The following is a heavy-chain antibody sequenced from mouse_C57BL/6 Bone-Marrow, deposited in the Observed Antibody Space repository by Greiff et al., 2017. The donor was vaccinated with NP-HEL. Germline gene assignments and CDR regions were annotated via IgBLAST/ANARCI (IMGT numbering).Heavy chain of an antibody. J-gene: IGHJ2*01. D-gene: IGHD2-1*01. CDR3: TPSTDFDY. CDR2: IRLKSDNYAT. Sequence: EVHLVESGGGLVQPGGSMKLSCVASGFTFSNYWMNWVRQSPEKGLEWVAQIRLKSDNYATHYAESVKGRFTISRDDSKSSVYLQMNNLRAEDTGIYYCTPSTDFDYWGQGTTLTVSS. CDR1: GFTFSNYW. V-gene: IGHV6-3*01.